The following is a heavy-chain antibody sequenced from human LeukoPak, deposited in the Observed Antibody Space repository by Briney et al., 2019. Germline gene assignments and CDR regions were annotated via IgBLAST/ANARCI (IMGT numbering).Heavy chain of an antibody. CDR3: ARGSGYDGSRT. V-gene: IGHV4-59*01. CDR2: IYSTGST. Sequence: SETLSLTCTVSGDSINIDYWMWIRQPPGKGLEWIGYIYSTGSTDYNPSLKSRVTISIDTSRNRFSLKLNSVTAADTAIYYGARGSGYDGSRTWGQGTLVSVSS. J-gene: IGHJ4*02. D-gene: IGHD5-12*01. CDR1: GDSINIDY.